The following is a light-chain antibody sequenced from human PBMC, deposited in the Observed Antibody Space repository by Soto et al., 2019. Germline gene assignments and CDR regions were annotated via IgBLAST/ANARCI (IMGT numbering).Light chain of an antibody. J-gene: IGLJ1*01. V-gene: IGLV1-40*01. Sequence: QSALTQPPSVSGAPGQRVTISCTGSSSNLGATYDVQWYQQLPGTAPKLLIYGNSNRPSGVPDRFPGSKSGTSASLAITGLQADDEADYYCQSYDSSLSAHYVFGTGTKVT. CDR3: QSYDSSLSAHYV. CDR2: GNS. CDR1: SSNLGATYD.